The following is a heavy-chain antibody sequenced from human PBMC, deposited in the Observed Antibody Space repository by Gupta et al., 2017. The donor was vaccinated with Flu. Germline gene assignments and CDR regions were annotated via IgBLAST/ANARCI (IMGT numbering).Heavy chain of an antibody. V-gene: IGHV4-4*07. CDR2: IYTNETT. J-gene: IGHJ5*02. CDR3: ARADIKRGWFDP. CDR1: GVPIGSHY. Sequence: QVHLQESGPGLVKPSETLSLTCTISGVPIGSHYWSWIRQPAGKGLEWVGRIYTNETTNYNPSLKSRVTMSVDTSKNQFSLKLTSVTAADTAVYYCARADIKRGWFDPWGQGTQVIVSS. D-gene: IGHD2-15*01.